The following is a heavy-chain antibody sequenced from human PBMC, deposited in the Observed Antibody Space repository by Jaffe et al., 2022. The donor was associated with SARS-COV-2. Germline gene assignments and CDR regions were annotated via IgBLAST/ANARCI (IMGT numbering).Heavy chain of an antibody. J-gene: IGHJ4*02. D-gene: IGHD4-4*01. CDR2: IDTDNGVT. V-gene: IGHV1-3*04. Sequence: QVQLVQSGAEVEKPGASVKVSCKLSGYTFTDHALHWVRQAPGQGLEWMGWIDTDNGVTRYSQRFQGRITITRDTSANTAYMELGSLTSEDTAVYYCARGEQYWGQGTLVTVSS. CDR1: GYTFTDHA. CDR3: ARGEQY.